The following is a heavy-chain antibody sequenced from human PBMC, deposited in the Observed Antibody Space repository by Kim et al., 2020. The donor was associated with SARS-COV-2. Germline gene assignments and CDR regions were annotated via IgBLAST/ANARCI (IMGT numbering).Heavy chain of an antibody. CDR1: GFTVSSNY. V-gene: IGHV3-53*01. CDR3: ARDSGYSGYDYIRGGY. Sequence: GGSLRLSCAASGFTVSSNYMSWVRQAPGKGLEWVSVIYSGGGTYYADSVKGRFTISRDNSKNTLYLQMNSLRAEDTAVYYCARDSGYSGYDYIRGGYWGQGTLVTVSS. D-gene: IGHD5-12*01. J-gene: IGHJ4*02. CDR2: IYSGGGT.